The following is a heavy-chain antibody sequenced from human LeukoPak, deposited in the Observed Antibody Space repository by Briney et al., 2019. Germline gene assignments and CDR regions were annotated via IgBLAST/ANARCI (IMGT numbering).Heavy chain of an antibody. D-gene: IGHD6-13*01. Sequence: SETLSLTCTVSGGSISSYYWSWIRQPPGKGLEWIGEIDHSGSTNYNPSLKSRVTISVDTSKNQFSLKLNSVTAADTAIYYCASLVAEAGNWGQGTLVTVSS. V-gene: IGHV4-34*01. CDR1: GGSISSYY. CDR2: IDHSGST. CDR3: ASLVAEAGN. J-gene: IGHJ4*02.